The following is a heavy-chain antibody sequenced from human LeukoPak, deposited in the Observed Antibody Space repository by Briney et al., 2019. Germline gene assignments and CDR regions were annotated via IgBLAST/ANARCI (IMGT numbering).Heavy chain of an antibody. CDR1: GFTFSSYS. CDR3: ARPSEWGCSSTSCYFGY. CDR2: ISSSSSYI. Sequence: GGSLRLSCAASGFTFSSYSMNWVRQAPGKGLEWVSSISSSSSYIYYADSVKGRFTISRDNAKNSLYLQMNSLRAEDTAVYYCARPSEWGCSSTSCYFGYWGQGTLVTVSS. D-gene: IGHD2-2*01. J-gene: IGHJ4*02. V-gene: IGHV3-21*01.